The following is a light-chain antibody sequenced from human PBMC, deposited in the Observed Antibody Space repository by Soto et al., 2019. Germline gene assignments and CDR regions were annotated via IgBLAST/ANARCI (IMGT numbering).Light chain of an antibody. CDR2: DAS. J-gene: IGKJ1*01. Sequence: DIQMTQSPSSLSASVGDRVTITCQASQNINNYLNWYQQKPGRAPKLLIYDASNLEAGVPSRFSGSGSGTEFTLTISSLRPDDFATYYCQQYNSYSRTFGQGTKVDIK. CDR3: QQYNSYSRT. CDR1: QNINNY. V-gene: IGKV1-33*01.